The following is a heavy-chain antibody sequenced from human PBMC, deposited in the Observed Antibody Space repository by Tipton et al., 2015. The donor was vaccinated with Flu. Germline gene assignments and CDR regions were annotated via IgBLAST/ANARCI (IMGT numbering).Heavy chain of an antibody. CDR2: ISSSGSTI. CDR3: ARDRGVVPAPRGYYYYGMDV. Sequence: SLRLSCAASGFTFSSYEMNWVRQAPGKGLEWVSYISSSGSTIYYADSVKGRFTISRDNAKNSLYLQMDSLRAEDTAVYYCARDRGVVPAPRGYYYYGMDVWGQGTTVTVSS. CDR1: GFTFSSYE. V-gene: IGHV3-48*03. D-gene: IGHD2-2*01. J-gene: IGHJ6*02.